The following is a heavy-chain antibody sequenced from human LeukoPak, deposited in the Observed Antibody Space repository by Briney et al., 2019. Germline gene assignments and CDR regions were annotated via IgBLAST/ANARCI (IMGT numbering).Heavy chain of an antibody. D-gene: IGHD2-8*01. CDR1: GFTFSSYE. CDR3: AREGVPDF. Sequence: GGSLRLSCAASGFTFSSYEMSWARQAPGKGLEWVANIKQDESEKYYVDSVKGRFTISRDNAKKSLYLQMNSLRVEDTAIYYCAREGVPDFWGQGTLVTVSS. J-gene: IGHJ4*02. V-gene: IGHV3-7*01. CDR2: IKQDESEK.